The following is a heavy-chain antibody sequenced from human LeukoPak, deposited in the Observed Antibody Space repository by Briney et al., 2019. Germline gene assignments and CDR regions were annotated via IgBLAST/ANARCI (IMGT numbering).Heavy chain of an antibody. J-gene: IGHJ4*02. CDR2: ISGSGGST. V-gene: IGHV3-23*01. CDR3: AWGAGRQRY. CDR1: GFTFSSNA. Sequence: QPGGSLLLSCAASGFTFSSNAMSWGRQAPGKGLEWVSAISGSGGSTYYADSVKGRFTISRDNSKNTLYLQMNSLRAEDTAVYYCAWGAGRQRYWGQGTLVTVSS. D-gene: IGHD5-18*01.